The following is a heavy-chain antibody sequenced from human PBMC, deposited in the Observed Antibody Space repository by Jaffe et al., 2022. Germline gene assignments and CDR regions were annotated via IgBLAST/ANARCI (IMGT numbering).Heavy chain of an antibody. CDR3: ARREGYCSSTSCYAAVATIPGWFDP. CDR1: GYSISSGYY. J-gene: IGHJ5*02. CDR2: IYHSGST. D-gene: IGHD2-2*01. V-gene: IGHV4-38-2*01. Sequence: QVQLQESGPGLVKPSETLSLTCAVSGYSISSGYYWGWIRQPPGKGLEWIGSIYHSGSTYYNPSLKSRVTISVDTSKNQFSLKLSSVTAADTAVYYCARREGYCSSTSCYAAVATIPGWFDPWGQGTLVTVSS.